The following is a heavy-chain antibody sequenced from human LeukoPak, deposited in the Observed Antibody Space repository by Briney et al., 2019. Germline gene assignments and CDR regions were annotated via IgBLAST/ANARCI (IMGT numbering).Heavy chain of an antibody. CDR3: ARDQGGTIGLYHYYYMDV. V-gene: IGHV3-21*01. CDR1: GFTFSSYS. J-gene: IGHJ6*03. D-gene: IGHD1-7*01. CDR2: ISSSSNYI. Sequence: GGSLRLSCAASGFTFSSYSMSWVRQAPGKGLEWVSSISSSSNYIYYADSLKGRFTVSRDNAKNSLYLQMNSLRAEDTAVYYCARDQGGTIGLYHYYYMDVWGKGTTVTVSS.